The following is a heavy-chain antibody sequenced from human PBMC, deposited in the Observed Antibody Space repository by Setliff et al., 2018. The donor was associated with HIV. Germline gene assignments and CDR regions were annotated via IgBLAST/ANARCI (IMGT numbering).Heavy chain of an antibody. J-gene: IGHJ5*02. CDR1: GGLVTSLY. D-gene: IGHD2-15*01. Sequence: SETLSLTCTVSGGLVTSLYWSWIRQPPGGGLEWIGYIYFTGSYYYNPSLKSRVTMSLDTSKNRFSLKLTSVTAADTAMYYCARQSAATPDWIAPWGQGTLVTVSS. CDR3: ARQSAATPDWIAP. V-gene: IGHV4-59*08. CDR2: IYFTGSY.